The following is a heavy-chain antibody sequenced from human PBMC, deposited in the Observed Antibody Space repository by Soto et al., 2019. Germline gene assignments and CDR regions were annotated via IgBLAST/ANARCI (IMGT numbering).Heavy chain of an antibody. CDR3: ARDRDY. Sequence: SETLSLTCTVSGGSVSSGSYYWSWIRQPPGKGLEWIGYIYYSGSTNYNPSLKSRVTISVDTSKNQFSLKLSSVTAADTAVYYCARDRDYWGQGTLVTVSS. V-gene: IGHV4-61*01. J-gene: IGHJ4*02. CDR1: GGSVSSGSYY. D-gene: IGHD3-10*01. CDR2: IYYSGST.